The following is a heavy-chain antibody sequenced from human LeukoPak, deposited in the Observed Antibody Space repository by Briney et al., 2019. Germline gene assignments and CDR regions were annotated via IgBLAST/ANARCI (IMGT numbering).Heavy chain of an antibody. CDR2: ITWNSGTL. Sequence: GGSLRLSCAASGFIFKDYAMHWVRQPPGKGLEWISSITWNSGTLAYADSVEGRFTISRDNAQNSLYLQMNSLRTEDTALYYCTKAQNIPVAGLDYWGQGTLVTVSS. CDR1: GFIFKDYA. CDR3: TKAQNIPVAGLDY. D-gene: IGHD6-19*01. J-gene: IGHJ4*02. V-gene: IGHV3-9*01.